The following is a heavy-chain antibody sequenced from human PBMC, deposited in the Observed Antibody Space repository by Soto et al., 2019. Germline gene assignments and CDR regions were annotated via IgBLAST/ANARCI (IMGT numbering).Heavy chain of an antibody. J-gene: IGHJ4*02. CDR1: GGSISSGGYS. Sequence: PSETLSLTCAVSGGSISSGGYSWSWIRQPPGKGLEWIGYIYHSGSTYYNPSLKSRVTISVDRSKNQFSLKLSSVTAADSAVYYCASHYYYDNSGYYFFDNWGQGALVTVSS. CDR3: ASHYYYDNSGYYFFDN. CDR2: IYHSGST. D-gene: IGHD3-22*01. V-gene: IGHV4-30-2*01.